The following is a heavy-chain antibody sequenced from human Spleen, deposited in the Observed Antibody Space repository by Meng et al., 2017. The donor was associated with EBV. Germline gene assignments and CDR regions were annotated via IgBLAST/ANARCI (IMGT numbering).Heavy chain of an antibody. Sequence: QVQLQESGRGLVKPSETLSLTCNVSGDAVSSGSYYWNWFRQPPGNGLEYIGYIFYGGSTNYNPYLKSRVTISVDPSKNQFSLKLSSVTAADTAVYYCVTQSRGDYGSFDYWGQGALVTVSS. CDR1: GDAVSSGSYY. CDR3: VTQSRGDYGSFDY. J-gene: IGHJ4*02. CDR2: IFYGGST. D-gene: IGHD4-17*01. V-gene: IGHV4-61*01.